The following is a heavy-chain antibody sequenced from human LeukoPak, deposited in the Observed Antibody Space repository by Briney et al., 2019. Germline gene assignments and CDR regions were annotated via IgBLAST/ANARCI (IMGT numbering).Heavy chain of an antibody. D-gene: IGHD4-23*01. V-gene: IGHV3-7*03. CDR2: IKQDGNEK. CDR1: GFTFSNYW. Sequence: GGSLRLSCAASGFTFSNYWMSWVRQAPGKGLEWVASIKQDGNEKYFVDSVKGRFIISRDNAKNSLSLQMNSLRAEDTAVYYCATYDYGGNLDYWGQGTLVTVSS. J-gene: IGHJ4*02. CDR3: ATYDYGGNLDY.